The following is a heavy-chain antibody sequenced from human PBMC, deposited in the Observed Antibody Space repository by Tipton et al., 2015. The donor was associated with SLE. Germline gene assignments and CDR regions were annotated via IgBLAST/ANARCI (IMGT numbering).Heavy chain of an antibody. D-gene: IGHD4-17*01. CDR2: ISHNGYT. J-gene: IGHJ4*02. CDR3: ARLSYYGDYFDY. V-gene: IGHV4-31*03. Sequence: TLSLTCTVSGDSISGSSYYWNWNRQHPGRGLEWIGYISHNGYTYYNPSLKGRVTTSVDTSKNRFSLELTFVTAADTAVYYCARLSYYGDYFDYWGQGSLVTVSS. CDR1: GDSISGSSYY.